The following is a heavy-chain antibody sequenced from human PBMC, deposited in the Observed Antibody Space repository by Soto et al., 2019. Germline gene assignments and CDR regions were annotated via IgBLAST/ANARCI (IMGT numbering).Heavy chain of an antibody. CDR3: AKDIRGAIVLMVYAILVGTEMMDV. CDR2: ISYDGSNK. CDR1: GFTFSSYG. J-gene: IGHJ6*04. V-gene: IGHV3-30*18. Sequence: GGSLRLSCAASGFTFSSYGMHWVRQAPGKGLEWVAVISYDGSNKYYADSVKGRFTISRDNSKNTLYLQMNSLRAEDTAVYYCAKDIRGAIVLMVYAILVGTEMMDVWGKGTTVTVSS. D-gene: IGHD2-8*01.